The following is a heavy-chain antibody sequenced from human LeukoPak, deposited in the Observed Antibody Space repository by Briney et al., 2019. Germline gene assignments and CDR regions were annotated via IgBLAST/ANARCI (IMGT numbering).Heavy chain of an antibody. J-gene: IGHJ4*02. V-gene: IGHV4-34*01. D-gene: IGHD2-15*01. CDR2: INHSGST. CDR1: GGSFSGYY. Sequence: PSETLSLTCAVYGGSFSGYYWSWNRQPPGKGLEWIGEINHSGSTNYNPSLKSRVTISVDTSKNQFSLKLSSVTAADTAVYYCARVEDCSGGSCFDYWGQGTLVTVSS. CDR3: ARVEDCSGGSCFDY.